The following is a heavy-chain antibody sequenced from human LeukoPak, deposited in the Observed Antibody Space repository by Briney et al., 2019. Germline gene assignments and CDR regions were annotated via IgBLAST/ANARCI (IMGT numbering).Heavy chain of an antibody. J-gene: IGHJ4*02. CDR1: GGSVSSATYY. D-gene: IGHD3-22*01. CDR2: IYYRGST. CDR3: ARLSGYSSGHYYSDY. V-gene: IGHV4-61*01. Sequence: SETLSLTCTVSGGSVSSATYYWSWIRQLPGKGLEWIGYIYYRGSTNYNPSLKSRVTISVDTSKNQFSLKLSSVTAADTAVYYCARLSGYSSGHYYSDYWGQGTLVTVSS.